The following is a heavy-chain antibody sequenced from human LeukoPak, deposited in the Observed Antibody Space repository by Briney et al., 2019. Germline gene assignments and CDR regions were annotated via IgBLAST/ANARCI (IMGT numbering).Heavy chain of an antibody. CDR1: GFTFSSYA. CDR3: AKDQGYCTNGVCYGSLSFGEPEYYFDY. J-gene: IGHJ4*02. CDR2: ISGSGCST. V-gene: IGHV3-23*01. D-gene: IGHD2-8*01. Sequence: TGGSLRLSCAASGFTFSSYAMSWVRQAPGKGLEWVSAISGSGCSTYYAYSVKGRFTISRDNSKNTLYLQMNRLRVEDTAVYYCAKDQGYCTNGVCYGSLSFGEPEYYFDYWGQGTLVTVSS.